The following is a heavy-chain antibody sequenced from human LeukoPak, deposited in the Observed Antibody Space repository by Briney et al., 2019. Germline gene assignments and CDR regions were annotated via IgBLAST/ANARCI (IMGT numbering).Heavy chain of an antibody. Sequence: GGSLRLSCAASGFNFANHAMSWVRQTAGKGLEWVSAISGGGDITYYADSVKGRFTISRDNSKDTLFLQMHSLRPGDTAVYYCVREDTPATANYWGQGTLVTTSS. CDR2: ISGGGDIT. V-gene: IGHV3-23*01. CDR1: GFNFANHA. D-gene: IGHD2-21*02. J-gene: IGHJ4*02. CDR3: VREDTPATANY.